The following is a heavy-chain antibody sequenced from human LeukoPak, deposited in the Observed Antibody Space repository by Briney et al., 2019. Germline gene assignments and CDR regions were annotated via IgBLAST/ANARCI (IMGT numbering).Heavy chain of an antibody. J-gene: IGHJ6*02. CDR2: IYYGGST. CDR1: GGSISSSSYY. V-gene: IGHV4-39*07. Sequence: PSETLSLTCTVSGGSISSSSYYWGWIRQPPGKGLEWIGNIYYGGSTYYNPSLKSRVTISVDTSKNQFSLNLSSVTAADTGVYYCASAYHGMDVWGQGTTVTVSS. CDR3: ASAYHGMDV.